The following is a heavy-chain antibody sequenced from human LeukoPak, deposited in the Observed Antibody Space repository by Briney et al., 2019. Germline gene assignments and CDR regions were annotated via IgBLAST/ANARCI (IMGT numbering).Heavy chain of an antibody. Sequence: GASVKVSCKASGYTFTSYGISWVRQAPGQGLEWMGWISAYNGNTNYAQKLQGRVTMTTDTSTSTAYMELRSLRSDDTAVYYCASATYYYDSSGYYSSGYWGQGTLVTVSS. CDR2: ISAYNGNT. V-gene: IGHV1-18*01. CDR1: GYTFTSYG. CDR3: ASATYYYDSSGYYSSGY. J-gene: IGHJ4*02. D-gene: IGHD3-22*01.